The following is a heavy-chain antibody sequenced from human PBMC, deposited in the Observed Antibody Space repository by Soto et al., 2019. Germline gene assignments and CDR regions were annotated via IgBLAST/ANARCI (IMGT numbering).Heavy chain of an antibody. CDR3: ARENRLMVYAKDVYFDP. D-gene: IGHD2-8*01. J-gene: IGHJ5*02. Sequence: QVQLVQSGAEVKKPGASVKVSCKASGYTFTNYDINWVRQATGQGLEWMGWLNPNSGNTGYAQKFQGRVTMTRNTSISTAYMELSSVRSEDTAVYYCARENRLMVYAKDVYFDPWGQGTLVTVSS. V-gene: IGHV1-8*01. CDR1: GYTFTNYD. CDR2: LNPNSGNT.